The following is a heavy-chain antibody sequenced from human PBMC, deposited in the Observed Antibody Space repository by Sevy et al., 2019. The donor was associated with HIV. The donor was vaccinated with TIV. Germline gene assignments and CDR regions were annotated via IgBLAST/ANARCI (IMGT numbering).Heavy chain of an antibody. CDR1: GYTFPAFS. D-gene: IGHD3-10*01. Sequence: GGCLRLSCTASGYTFPAFSFNWVRQAPGKGLEWLSYISTGTDHIYYADSAKGRFTISRDDAKNSVYLEMKSLRDQDTASSYCVRRGVDAYNVYFDLWGQGTLVTVSS. J-gene: IGHJ4*02. CDR3: VRRGVDAYNVYFDL. CDR2: ISTGTDHI. V-gene: IGHV3-21*05.